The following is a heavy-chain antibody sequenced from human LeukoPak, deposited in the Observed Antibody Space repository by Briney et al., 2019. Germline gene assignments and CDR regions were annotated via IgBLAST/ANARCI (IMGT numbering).Heavy chain of an antibody. D-gene: IGHD3-10*01. Sequence: SGGSLRLSCAASGFTFSSYAMSWVRQAPGKGLEWVSAISGSGGSTYYADSVKGRFTISRDSSKNTLYLQMNSLRAEDTAVYYCAKDAYGSGSYPDYWGQGTLVTVSS. CDR3: AKDAYGSGSYPDY. J-gene: IGHJ4*02. CDR1: GFTFSSYA. V-gene: IGHV3-23*01. CDR2: ISGSGGST.